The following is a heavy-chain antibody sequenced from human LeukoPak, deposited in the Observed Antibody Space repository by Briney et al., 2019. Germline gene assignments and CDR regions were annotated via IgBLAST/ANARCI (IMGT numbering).Heavy chain of an antibody. CDR3: ARDRTTMIEDAFDI. CDR2: ISYDGSNK. V-gene: IGHV3-30-3*01. Sequence: GGSLRLSCAASGFTFSSYAMHWVRQAPGKGLEWVAVISYDGSNKYYADSVKGRFTISRDNSKNTLYLQMNSLRAEDTAVYYCARDRTTMIEDAFDIWGQGTMVTVSS. CDR1: GFTFSSYA. D-gene: IGHD3-22*01. J-gene: IGHJ3*02.